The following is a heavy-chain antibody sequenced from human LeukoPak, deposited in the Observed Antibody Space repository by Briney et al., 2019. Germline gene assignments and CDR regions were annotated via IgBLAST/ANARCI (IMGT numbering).Heavy chain of an antibody. CDR3: ARGRNSSRWYFDWFDT. J-gene: IGHJ5*02. Sequence: ASVKVSCKASVDTFTVYYIHWVRQAPGQGLECMGWINPNSGGTNYTQNFQGRVSMTRDRSISTAYMELNRLRFGDTPVYYCARGRNSSRWYFDWFDTWGQGTLVTVSS. CDR1: VDTFTVYY. D-gene: IGHD6-13*01. V-gene: IGHV1-2*02. CDR2: INPNSGGT.